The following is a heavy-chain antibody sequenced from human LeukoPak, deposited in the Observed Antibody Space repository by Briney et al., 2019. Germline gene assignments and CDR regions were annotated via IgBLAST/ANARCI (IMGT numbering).Heavy chain of an antibody. CDR1: GGSISSTSYY. CDR3: ALASAGPTDY. V-gene: IGHV4-39*01. D-gene: IGHD6-13*01. J-gene: IGHJ4*02. Sequence: PSETLALTCAVSGGSISSTSYYWGWIRQPPGKGLEWIGSIYYSGSTYYNPSLKSRLIISVDTSKNQFSLKLSSVTAADTAEYYCALASAGPTDYWGQGTLVTVSS. CDR2: IYYSGST.